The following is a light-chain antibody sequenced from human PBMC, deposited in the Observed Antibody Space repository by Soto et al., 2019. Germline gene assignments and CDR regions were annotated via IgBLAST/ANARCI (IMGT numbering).Light chain of an antibody. V-gene: IGKV3-15*01. CDR3: QQYNNWLIT. J-gene: IGKJ5*01. CDR1: QSVSGN. CDR2: GAS. Sequence: EIVMTQSPATLSVSPGESATLSCRASQSVSGNLAWYQQKPGQAPRLLIYGASTRATGIPARFSGSGSGTEFTLTISSLQSEDFAGYYCQQYNNWLITFGQGTRLEI.